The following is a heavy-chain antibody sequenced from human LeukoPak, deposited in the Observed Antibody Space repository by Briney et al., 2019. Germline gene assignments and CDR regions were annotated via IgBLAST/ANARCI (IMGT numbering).Heavy chain of an antibody. Sequence: PGGSLRLSSAASGFTFSSYAMSRVRQAPGKGLEWVSVISVSGGSTYYADSVKGRFTISRDNSKNTLYLQMNSLRAEDTAVYYCAKKYSGTYYAHLDYWGQGTLVTVSS. CDR1: GFTFSSYA. V-gene: IGHV3-23*01. J-gene: IGHJ4*02. CDR3: AKKYSGTYYAHLDY. CDR2: ISVSGGST. D-gene: IGHD1-26*01.